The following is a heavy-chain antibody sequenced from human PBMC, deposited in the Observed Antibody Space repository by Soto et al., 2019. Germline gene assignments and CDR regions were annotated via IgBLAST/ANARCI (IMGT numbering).Heavy chain of an antibody. CDR3: TRDHGYGYGMDV. CDR1: GFTFSTYS. J-gene: IGHJ6*02. Sequence: EVQLVESGGGLVPPGVSLRLSCAASGFTFSTYSMNWVRQAPGKGLEWISYITKSSRTIYYADSVKGRFTISRDNAKNSLYLQMNSLRAEDTAVYYCTRDHGYGYGMDVWGQGTTVTVSS. D-gene: IGHD5-12*01. V-gene: IGHV3-48*01. CDR2: ITKSSRTI.